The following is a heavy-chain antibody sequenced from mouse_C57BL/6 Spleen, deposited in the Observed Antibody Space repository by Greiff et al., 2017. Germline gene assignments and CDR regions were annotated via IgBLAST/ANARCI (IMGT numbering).Heavy chain of an antibody. J-gene: IGHJ4*01. V-gene: IGHV14-2*01. CDR3: ASWAYDGRLDY. D-gene: IGHD1-2*01. CDR1: GFNIKDYY. Sequence: VHVKQSGAELVKPGASVKLSCTASGFNIKDYYMHWVKQRTEQGLEWIGRIDPEDGETKYAPKFQGKATITADTSSNTAYLQLSSLTSEDTAVYYYASWAYDGRLDYWGQGTSVTVSS. CDR2: IDPEDGET.